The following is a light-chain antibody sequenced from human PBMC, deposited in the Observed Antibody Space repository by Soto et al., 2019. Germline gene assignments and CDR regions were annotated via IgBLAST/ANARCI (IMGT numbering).Light chain of an antibody. Sequence: QSVLSQPPSASGTPGQRVTISCSGSSSNIGSNTVNWYQRLPGTAPKLLIYSNNQRPSGVPDRFSGSKSGTSASLAISGLHSGDEADYYCASWDDSLNALVFGGGTKVTVL. CDR3: ASWDDSLNALV. CDR1: SSNIGSNT. V-gene: IGLV1-44*01. J-gene: IGLJ2*01. CDR2: SNN.